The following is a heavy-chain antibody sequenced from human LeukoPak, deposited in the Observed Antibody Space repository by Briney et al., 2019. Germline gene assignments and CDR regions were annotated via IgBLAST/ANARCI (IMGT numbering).Heavy chain of an antibody. D-gene: IGHD3-10*01. J-gene: IGHJ3*02. V-gene: IGHV4-4*09. CDR2: IYTSGST. CDR1: GGSVSSYY. CDR3: ARHGCATCPKSI. Sequence: SETLSLTCTVSGGSVSSYYWSWIRQPPGKGLEWIGHIYTSGSTNYNPSLKSRVTISVDTSKNQFSLKLSSVTAADTAVYYCARHGCATCPKSIWGQGTLVTVSS.